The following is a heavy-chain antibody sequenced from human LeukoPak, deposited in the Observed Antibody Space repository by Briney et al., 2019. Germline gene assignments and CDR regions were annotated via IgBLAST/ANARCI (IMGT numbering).Heavy chain of an antibody. CDR2: ISGSGGST. V-gene: IGHV3-23*01. CDR3: AKGVWGTYYS. Sequence: GGSLRLSCAASGFTFSSYAMSWVRQAPGKGLEWVSAISGSGGSTYYADSVKGRFTISRDNSKNMVYLEMNSLRAEDTAVYYCAKGVWGTYYSWGQGTLVTVSS. CDR1: GFTFSSYA. D-gene: IGHD3-16*01. J-gene: IGHJ4*02.